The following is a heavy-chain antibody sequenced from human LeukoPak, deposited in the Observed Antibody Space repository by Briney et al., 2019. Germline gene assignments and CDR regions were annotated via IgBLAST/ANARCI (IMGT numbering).Heavy chain of an antibody. J-gene: IGHJ6*03. CDR2: IYYSGST. V-gene: IGHV4-39*07. CDR1: GGSISSSSYY. Sequence: SETLSLTCTVSGGSISSSSYYWGWIRQPPGTGLEWIGSIYYSGSTYYNPSLKSRVTISVDTSKNQFSLKLSSVTAADTAVHYCARVSYSSSWYVGYYYYYMDVWGKGTTVTISS. CDR3: ARVSYSSSWYVGYYYYYMDV. D-gene: IGHD6-13*01.